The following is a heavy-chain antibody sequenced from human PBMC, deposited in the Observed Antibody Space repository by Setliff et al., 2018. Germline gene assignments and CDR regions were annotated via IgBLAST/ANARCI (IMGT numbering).Heavy chain of an antibody. CDR1: GYSFPSYW. CDR3: GRSPCLAEGGSWFAP. J-gene: IGHJ5*02. CDR2: VYPGDSET. Sequence: PGESLKISCEASGYSFPSYWIGWVRQMPGKGLEWMGSVYPGDSETRYSPSFQGQVTISADKSIGTAYLQWSSLKASDTAIYYCGRSPCLAEGGSWFAPWGQGTLVTVSS. D-gene: IGHD6-13*01. V-gene: IGHV5-51*01.